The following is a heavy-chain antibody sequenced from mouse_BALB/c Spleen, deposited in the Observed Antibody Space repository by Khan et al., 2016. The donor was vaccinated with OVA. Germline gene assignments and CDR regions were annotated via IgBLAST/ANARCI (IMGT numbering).Heavy chain of an antibody. CDR1: GYTFVTYW. J-gene: IGHJ3*01. Sequence: QVRLQQSGADLAKPGASLEMSCKASGYTFVTYWIHWVKQRPGQGLEWIGYIDPSTGYIEYNQKFKDKATFTADKSSSTAYMQLSSLTSVDSAVYCGTRGGLYGIFVYWGQGTLVTVSA. CDR3: TRGGLYGIFVY. CDR2: IDPSTGYI. D-gene: IGHD2-1*01. V-gene: IGHV1-7*01.